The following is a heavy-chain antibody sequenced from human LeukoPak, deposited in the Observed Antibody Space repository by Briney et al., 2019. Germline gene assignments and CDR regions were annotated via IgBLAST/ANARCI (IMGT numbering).Heavy chain of an antibody. CDR3: ARGPHNWFDP. V-gene: IGHV1-2*06. CDR1: GYTFTGYY. J-gene: IGHJ5*02. Sequence: ASVKVSCKASGYTFTGYYIHWVRQAPEQGLEWMGRINPSAGDTKYPQNFQGRVTLTRDPSISIAYMELSRLTSDDTAVYYCARGPHNWFDPWGQGTLVTVSS. CDR2: INPSAGDT.